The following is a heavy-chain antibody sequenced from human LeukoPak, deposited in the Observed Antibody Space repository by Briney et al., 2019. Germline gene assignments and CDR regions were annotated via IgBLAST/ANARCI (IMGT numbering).Heavy chain of an antibody. Sequence: PGGALRLSSAASGFPLWSFVMNWGRQAPREGPEWVSSLSCSGGSTYYADSVKGRFTISRDNSKNTLYLQMNSLRAEDTAVYYCAKAPMATPGGDYYYYMDVWGKGTTVTVSS. CDR3: AKAPMATPGGDYYYYMDV. V-gene: IGHV3-23*01. CDR1: GFPLWSFV. D-gene: IGHD5-24*01. CDR2: LSCSGGST. J-gene: IGHJ6*03.